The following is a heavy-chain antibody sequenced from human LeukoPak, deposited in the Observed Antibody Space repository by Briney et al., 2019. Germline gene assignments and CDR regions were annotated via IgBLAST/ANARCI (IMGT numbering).Heavy chain of an antibody. J-gene: IGHJ4*02. D-gene: IGHD3-22*01. V-gene: IGHV3-21*01. CDR3: ARVGGVLHDSSAR. CDR2: ISSSSSYI. Sequence: GGSLRLSCAASGFTFSSYSMNWVRQAPGKGLEWVSSISSSSSYIYYADSVKGRFTISRDNAKNSLYLQMNSLRAEDTAVYYCARVGGVLHDSSARWGQGTLVTVSS. CDR1: GFTFSSYS.